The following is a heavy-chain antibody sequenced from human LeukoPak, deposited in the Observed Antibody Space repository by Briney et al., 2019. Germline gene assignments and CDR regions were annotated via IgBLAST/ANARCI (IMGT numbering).Heavy chain of an antibody. J-gene: IGHJ4*02. D-gene: IGHD3-10*01. Sequence: GGSLRLSCAAAGLPFTRYAMSWVRQAPGKGLEWLSYISSSSGLISYADSVKGRFTISRDNSKNTLYLQMNSLRAEDTAVYYCARDLLWFGVWGQGTLVTVSS. V-gene: IGHV3-48*01. CDR3: ARDLLWFGV. CDR2: ISSSSGLI. CDR1: GLPFTRYA.